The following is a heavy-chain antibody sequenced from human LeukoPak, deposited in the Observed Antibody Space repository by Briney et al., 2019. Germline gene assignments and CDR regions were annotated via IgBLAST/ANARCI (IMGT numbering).Heavy chain of an antibody. J-gene: IGHJ3*02. Sequence: PSETLSLSCTVSGGSISSYYWSWIRQSPGKGLEWIGYIYYSGSTNYNPSLKSRVTISVDTSKNQFSLKLSSVTAADTAVYYCASSGVVVAANDAFDIWGQGTMVTVSS. CDR3: ASSGVVVAANDAFDI. D-gene: IGHD2-15*01. V-gene: IGHV4-59*01. CDR2: IYYSGST. CDR1: GGSISSYY.